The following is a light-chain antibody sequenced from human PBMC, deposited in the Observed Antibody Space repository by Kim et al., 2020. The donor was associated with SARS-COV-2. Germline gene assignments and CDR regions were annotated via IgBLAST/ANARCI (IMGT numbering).Light chain of an antibody. CDR1: NIGGKV. V-gene: IGLV3-9*01. CDR2: RDS. Sequence: VGRGQTRRITRGGNNIGGKVVHGYQQKPGQAPVLVTYRDSRRPSGIPQRFSGSNSGNTAPLTISRAQAGDEADYYSQIWDNSKAVFGGGTKVTVL. CDR3: QIWDNSKAV. J-gene: IGLJ2*01.